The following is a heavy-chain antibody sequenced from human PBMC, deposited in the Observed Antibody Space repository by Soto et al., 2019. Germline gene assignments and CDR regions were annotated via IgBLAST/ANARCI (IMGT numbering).Heavy chain of an antibody. Sequence: QLQLQESGPGLVKPSETLSLTCTVSVGSISSSNYYWGWIRQPPGKGLEWIGNIHYSGSTYYNPSLKSRVTISVDTSKNQFSLRLNSVTAADTAVYYCARLYSVRHGQYWGQGTLVTVSS. V-gene: IGHV4-39*01. CDR3: ARLYSVRHGQY. CDR1: VGSISSSNYY. D-gene: IGHD1-26*01. CDR2: IHYSGST. J-gene: IGHJ4*02.